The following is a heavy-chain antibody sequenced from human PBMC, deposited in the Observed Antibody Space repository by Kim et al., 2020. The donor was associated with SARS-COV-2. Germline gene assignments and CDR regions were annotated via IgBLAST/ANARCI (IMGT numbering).Heavy chain of an antibody. CDR2: IIPIFGTA. D-gene: IGHD6-13*01. J-gene: IGHJ4*02. V-gene: IGHV1-69*13. CDR3: ARVSLPGYSSSWSNFDY. Sequence: SVKVSCKASGGTFSSYAISWVRQAPGQGLEWMGGIIPIFGTANYAQKFQGRVTITADESTSTAYMELSSLRSEDTAVYYCARVSLPGYSSSWSNFDYWGQGTLVTVSS. CDR1: GGTFSSYA.